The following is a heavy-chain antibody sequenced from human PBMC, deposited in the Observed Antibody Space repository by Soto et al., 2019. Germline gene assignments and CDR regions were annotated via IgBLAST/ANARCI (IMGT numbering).Heavy chain of an antibody. CDR3: ARGPRDY. J-gene: IGHJ4*02. CDR1: GYTFTSYD. Sequence: QVQLVQSGAEVKKPGASVKVSCKASGYTFTSYDFNWVRQASGQGLEWMGWVNPNSGHAGYAQKFQGRVTMTRNTSISTVYMELSSLTSGDTAVYYCARGPRDYWGQGTLVTVSS. V-gene: IGHV1-8*01. CDR2: VNPNSGHA.